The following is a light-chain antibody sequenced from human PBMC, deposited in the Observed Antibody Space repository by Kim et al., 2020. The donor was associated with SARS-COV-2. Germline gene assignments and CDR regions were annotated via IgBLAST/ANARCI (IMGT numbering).Light chain of an antibody. CDR2: ATS. Sequence: DIQLTQSPSFLSASVGDRVTITCRASQGISSYLAWYQQKPGKAPNLLIYATSTLPSGVPSRFSGSGSGTEFTLTISSLQPEDFATYYCQQLNSYPLTFGGGTK. CDR1: QGISSY. CDR3: QQLNSYPLT. V-gene: IGKV1-9*01. J-gene: IGKJ4*01.